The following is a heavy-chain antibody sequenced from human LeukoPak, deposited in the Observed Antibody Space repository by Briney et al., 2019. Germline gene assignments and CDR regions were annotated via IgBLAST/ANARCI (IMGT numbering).Heavy chain of an antibody. J-gene: IGHJ5*02. V-gene: IGHV4-34*01. CDR2: ISHRGRT. CDR3: ARDSGTTGEVKFDP. CDR1: GGSLSDYY. D-gene: IGHD3-10*01. Sequence: SETLSLTCAVYGGSLSDYYWSWIRQSPGKGLEWIGEISHRGRTYYNLSLKSRVTMSVDTSKNQFSLKLSSVTAADTAVYYCARDSGTTGEVKFDPWGQGTLVTVSS.